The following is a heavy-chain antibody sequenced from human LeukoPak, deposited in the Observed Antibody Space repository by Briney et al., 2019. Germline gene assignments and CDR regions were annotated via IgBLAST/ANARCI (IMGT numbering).Heavy chain of an antibody. CDR3: ARGLGYYDSSGYSVFDY. V-gene: IGHV4-59*01. Sequence: PETLSLTCTVSGGSISSYYWSWIRQPPGKGLEWIGYIYYSGSTNYNPSLKSRVTISVDTSKNQFSLKLSSVTAADTAVYYCARGLGYYDSSGYSVFDYWGQGTLVTVSS. J-gene: IGHJ4*02. D-gene: IGHD3-22*01. CDR1: GGSISSYY. CDR2: IYYSGST.